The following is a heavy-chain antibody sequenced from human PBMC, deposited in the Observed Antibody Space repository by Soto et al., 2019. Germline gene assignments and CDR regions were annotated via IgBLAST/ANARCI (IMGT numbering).Heavy chain of an antibody. CDR1: GGSFSGYY. D-gene: IGHD6-13*01. CDR3: ARGGRIAGGEYYFDY. CDR2: INHSGST. Sequence: SETLSLTCAVYGGSFSGYYWSWIRQPPGKGLEWIGEINHSGSTNYNPSLKSRVNISVDTSKNQFSLKLSSVTAADTAVYYCARGGRIAGGEYYFDYWGQGTLVTVSS. V-gene: IGHV4-34*01. J-gene: IGHJ4*02.